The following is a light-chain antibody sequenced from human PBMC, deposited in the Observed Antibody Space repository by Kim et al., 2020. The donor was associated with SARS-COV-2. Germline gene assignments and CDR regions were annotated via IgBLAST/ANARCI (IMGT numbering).Light chain of an antibody. V-gene: IGKV3-20*01. CDR3: QQYGSLWGGAP. J-gene: IGKJ3*01. Sequence: EIVLTQSPGTLSLSPGERATLSCRASQSVSSSYLAWYQQKPGQAPRLLIYGASSRATGIPDRFSGSGSGTDFTLTISRLEPEDFAVYYCQQYGSLWGGAPFGPGTKVDIK. CDR2: GAS. CDR1: QSVSSSY.